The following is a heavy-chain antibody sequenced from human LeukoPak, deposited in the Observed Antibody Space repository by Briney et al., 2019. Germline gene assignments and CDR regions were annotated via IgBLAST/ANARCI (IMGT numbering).Heavy chain of an antibody. CDR1: GGSISSYY. CDR3: ARASDFWSGYPFDY. V-gene: IGHV4-59*01. J-gene: IGHJ4*02. CDR2: IYYSGST. Sequence: PSETLSLTCTASGGSISSYYWSWIRQPPGKGLEWIGYIYYSGSTNYNPSLKSRVTISVDTSKNQFSLKLSSVTAADTAVYYCARASDFWSGYPFDYWGQGTLVTVSS. D-gene: IGHD3-3*01.